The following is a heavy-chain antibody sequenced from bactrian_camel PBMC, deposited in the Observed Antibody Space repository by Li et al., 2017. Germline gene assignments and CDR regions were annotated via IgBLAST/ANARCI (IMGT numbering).Heavy chain of an antibody. J-gene: IGHJ4*01. D-gene: IGHD3*01. CDR3: AAGPDVGREEHLTADQVLSIRRNNF. CDR1: GLTFEGGN. CDR2: IAPDGSR. V-gene: IGHV3S55*01. Sequence: HVQLVESGGGAVQTGGSLRLTCTAVGLTFEGGNQGWYRETPGNEFELVSSIAPDGSRWYADSVQGRFTISRNVLPERLSLQMTRLKAEDTAMYYCAAGPDVGREEHLTADQVLSIRRNNFWGQGTQVTVS.